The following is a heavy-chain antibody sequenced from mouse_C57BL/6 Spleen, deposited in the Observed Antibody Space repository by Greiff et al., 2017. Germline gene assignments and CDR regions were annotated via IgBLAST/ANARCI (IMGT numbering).Heavy chain of an antibody. Sequence: EVQLQQSGAELVRPGASVKLSCTASGFNIKDYYMHWVKQRPEQGLEWIGRIDPEDGDTDYAPQFQGKATMTAATSSNTAYLQLSSLTYEDTAFYYCTTDGNWYFDVWGTGTTVTVSS. D-gene: IGHD1-1*01. J-gene: IGHJ1*03. V-gene: IGHV14-1*01. CDR1: GFNIKDYY. CDR3: TTDGNWYFDV. CDR2: IDPEDGDT.